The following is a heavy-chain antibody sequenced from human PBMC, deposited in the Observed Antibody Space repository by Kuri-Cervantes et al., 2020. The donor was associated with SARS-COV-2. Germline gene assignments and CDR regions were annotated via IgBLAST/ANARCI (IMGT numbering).Heavy chain of an antibody. CDR1: GFTFSSYA. D-gene: IGHD3-10*01. V-gene: IGHV3-30-3*01. J-gene: IGHJ4*02. Sequence: GGSLRLSCAVSGFTFSSYAMHWVRQAPGKGLEWVAVISYDASNKYYADSVKGRFTISRDNSKNTLYLQMNSLRAEDTAVYYCARDHDITMVQGVYFDYWGQGTLVTVSS. CDR2: ISYDASNK. CDR3: ARDHDITMVQGVYFDY.